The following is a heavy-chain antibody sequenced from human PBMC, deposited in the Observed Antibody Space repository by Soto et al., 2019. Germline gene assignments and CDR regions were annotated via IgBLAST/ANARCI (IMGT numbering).Heavy chain of an antibody. CDR1: DFTFGDFA. CDR2: ISASSRST. Sequence: GGSLRLSCAASDFTFGDFAMSWVRQAPGKGLEWVASISASSRSTYYADSVRGRFSISRDNSKNTLVLQMNILTAADTALYFCAKNYYESGSYYLFDAWGQGTQVTVSS. V-gene: IGHV3-23*01. CDR3: AKNYYESGSYYLFDA. J-gene: IGHJ5*02. D-gene: IGHD3-10*01.